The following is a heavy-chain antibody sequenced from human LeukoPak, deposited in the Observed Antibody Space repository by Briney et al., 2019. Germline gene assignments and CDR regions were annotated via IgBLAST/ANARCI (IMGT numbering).Heavy chain of an antibody. D-gene: IGHD3-22*01. J-gene: IGHJ1*01. CDR2: INPTGGNT. CDR3: ARGSSSGYTEWY. V-gene: IGHV1-46*01. Sequence: ASVKVSCKASGYTFTSYYMHWVRQAPGQGLEWMGVINPTGGNTNYAQKFQGRVTMTRDMYTSRVYMELSSLRSEDTDVYYCARGSSSGYTEWYWGQGPLVTVSS. CDR1: GYTFTSYY.